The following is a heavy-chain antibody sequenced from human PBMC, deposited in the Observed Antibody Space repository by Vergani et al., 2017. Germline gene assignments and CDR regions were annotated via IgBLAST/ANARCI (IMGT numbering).Heavy chain of an antibody. CDR3: ARGLRGRGGAKTDVY. CDR2: INHSGST. J-gene: IGHJ4*02. Sequence: QLQLQESGPGLVKPSETLSLTCTVSGGSISSSSYYWGWIRQPPGKGLEWIGEINHSGSTNYNPSLKSRVTISVDTSKNQFSLKLSSVTAADTDVYYCARGLRGRGGAKTDVYWGQGTLVTVSS. V-gene: IGHV4-39*07. D-gene: IGHD4/OR15-4a*01. CDR1: GGSISSSSYY.